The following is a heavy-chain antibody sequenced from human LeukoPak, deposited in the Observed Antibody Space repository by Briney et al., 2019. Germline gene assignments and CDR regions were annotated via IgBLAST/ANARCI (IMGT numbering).Heavy chain of an antibody. CDR1: GGSISSYY. J-gene: IGHJ5*02. V-gene: IGHV4-59*12. CDR3: TRDSSSSELYPGWFDP. CDR2: IYYSGST. D-gene: IGHD6-6*01. Sequence: SETLSLTCTVSGGSISSYYWSWIRQPPGKGLEWIGYIYYSGSTNYNPSLKSRVTISVDTSKNQFSLKLSSVTAADTAVYYCTRDSSSSELYPGWFDPWGQGTLVTVSS.